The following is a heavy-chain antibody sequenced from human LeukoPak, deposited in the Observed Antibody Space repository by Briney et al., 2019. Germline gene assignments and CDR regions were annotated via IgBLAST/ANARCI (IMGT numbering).Heavy chain of an antibody. J-gene: IGHJ4*02. CDR3: ARADYGDHLDY. V-gene: IGHV1-2*02. CDR2: INPNSGGT. D-gene: IGHD4-17*01. Sequence: GASVKVSCKASGYTFTGYYTHWVRQAPGQGLEWMGWINPNSGGTNYAQKFQGRVTITADKSTSTAYMELSSLRSEGTAVYYCARADYGDHLDYWGQGTLVTVSS. CDR1: GYTFTGYY.